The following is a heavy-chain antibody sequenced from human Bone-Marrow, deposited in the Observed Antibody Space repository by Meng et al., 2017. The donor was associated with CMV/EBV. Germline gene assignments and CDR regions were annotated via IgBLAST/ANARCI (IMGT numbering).Heavy chain of an antibody. CDR1: GGTFSSYA. D-gene: IGHD2-2*01. V-gene: IGHV1-69*05. CDR2: IIPFSGTV. Sequence: SVKVSCKASGGTFSSYAVSWVRQAPGQGLEWMGGIIPFSGTVKYVQKFQGRVTITTDESTSTAYMEMSSLRSEDTAVYYCASSPGLLVPAATVYWGQGTRVTGSS. CDR3: ASSPGLLVPAATVY. J-gene: IGHJ4*02.